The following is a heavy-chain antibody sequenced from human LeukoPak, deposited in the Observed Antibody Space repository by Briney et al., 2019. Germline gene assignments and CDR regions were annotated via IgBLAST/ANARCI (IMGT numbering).Heavy chain of an antibody. CDR2: IWYDGSNK. D-gene: IGHD3-22*01. J-gene: IGHJ3*02. CDR3: ARSGTIYYDSSGASSPGAFDI. Sequence: PGGSLRLSCAASGFTFSSYGMHWVRQAPGKGLEWVAVIWYDGSNKYYADSVKGRFTISRDNSKNTLYLQMNGLRAEDTAVYYCARSGTIYYDSSGASSPGAFDIWGQGTMVTVSS. V-gene: IGHV3-33*01. CDR1: GFTFSSYG.